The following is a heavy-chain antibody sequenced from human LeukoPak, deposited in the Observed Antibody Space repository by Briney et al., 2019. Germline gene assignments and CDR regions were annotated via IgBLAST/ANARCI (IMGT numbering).Heavy chain of an antibody. D-gene: IGHD3-9*01. J-gene: IGHJ4*02. CDR3: ARVDFRRYFDY. Sequence: PSETLSLTCTVSGGSISSHYWSWIRQPPGKGLEWIGYIYYSGSTNYNPSLKSRVTISVDTSKNQFSLKLSSVTAADTAVYYCARVDFRRYFDYWGQGTLVTVSS. CDR1: GGSISSHY. V-gene: IGHV4-59*11. CDR2: IYYSGST.